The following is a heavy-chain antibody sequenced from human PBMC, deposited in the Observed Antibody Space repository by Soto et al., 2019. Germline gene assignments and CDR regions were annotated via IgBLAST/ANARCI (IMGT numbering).Heavy chain of an antibody. J-gene: IGHJ6*02. Sequence: GGSLRLSCAASGFIFSSYAMSWVRQAPGKGLEWVSAISGSGGSTYYADSVKGRFTISRDNSKNTLYLQMNSLRAEDTAVYYCAKTPYAYVWGGPYYGMDVWGQGTTVTVSS. CDR2: ISGSGGST. CDR3: AKTPYAYVWGGPYYGMDV. D-gene: IGHD3-16*01. V-gene: IGHV3-23*01. CDR1: GFIFSSYA.